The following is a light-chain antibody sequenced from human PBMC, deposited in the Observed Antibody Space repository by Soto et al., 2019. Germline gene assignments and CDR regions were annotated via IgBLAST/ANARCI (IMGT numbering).Light chain of an antibody. CDR1: QSVSSSY. CDR3: QQYGSPPAT. V-gene: IGKV3-20*01. Sequence: EIVLTQSPGTLYLSPGERATLSCRASQSVSSSYLAWYQQKPGQAPRLLIYGASSRATGIPDRFSGSGSGTYFTLNISRLDPENFSVYYCQQYGSPPATFGQGTKVEIK. CDR2: GAS. J-gene: IGKJ1*01.